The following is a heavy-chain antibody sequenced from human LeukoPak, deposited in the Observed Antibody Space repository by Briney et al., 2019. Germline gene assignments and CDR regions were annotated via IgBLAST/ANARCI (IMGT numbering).Heavy chain of an antibody. CDR3: ARFTIRTTVTNDAFDI. V-gene: IGHV3-9*01. J-gene: IGHJ3*02. D-gene: IGHD4-17*01. Sequence: GGSLRLSCAASGFTFDDYAMHWVRQAPGKGLEWVSGISWNSGSIGYADSVKGRFTISRDNAKNSLYLQMNSLRAEDTAVYYCARFTIRTTVTNDAFDIWGQGTMVTVSS. CDR1: GFTFDDYA. CDR2: ISWNSGSI.